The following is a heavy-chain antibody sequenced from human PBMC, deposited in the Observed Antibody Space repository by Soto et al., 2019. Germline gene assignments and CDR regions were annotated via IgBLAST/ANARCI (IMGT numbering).Heavy chain of an antibody. CDR3: ASRDPGHY. Sequence: GSSVNGYVNGSGYTFTTYYMHWVRQAPGQVLECVGIISPDGGRTSYAHNFQGRVTMTRDTSTSTFYMEVSSLRSEDTAVYYCASRDPGHYWGHGTLVTVSS. V-gene: IGHV1-46*01. CDR1: GYTFTTYY. J-gene: IGHJ4*01. CDR2: ISPDGGRT.